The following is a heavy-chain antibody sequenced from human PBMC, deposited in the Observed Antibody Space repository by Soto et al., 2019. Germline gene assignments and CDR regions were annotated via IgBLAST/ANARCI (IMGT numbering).Heavy chain of an antibody. J-gene: IGHJ6*02. Sequence: ASVKVSCKASGYTFTSYYMNWVRQAPGQGLEWLGIINPSGGYTTYAQRFLGRVTMTSDTSTTTAFMELTSLTSDDRAVYYCAINGQPPYYYYGMDVWGQGTTVTVSS. CDR3: AINGQPPYYYYGMDV. CDR2: INPSGGYT. D-gene: IGHD2-8*01. CDR1: GYTFTSYY. V-gene: IGHV1-46*01.